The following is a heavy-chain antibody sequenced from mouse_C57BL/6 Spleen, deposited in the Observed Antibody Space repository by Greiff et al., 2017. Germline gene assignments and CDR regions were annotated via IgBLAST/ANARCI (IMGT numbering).Heavy chain of an antibody. CDR3: ARGWGRDWYVDV. Sequence: QVQLQQPGAELVKPGASVKMSCKASGYTFTSSWITWVKQRPGQGLEWIGDIYPGSGSTNYNEKFKSKATLTVDTSSSTAYMQLSSLTSEDSAVYYCARGWGRDWYVDVWGTGTTVTVSS. J-gene: IGHJ1*03. V-gene: IGHV1-55*01. D-gene: IGHD2-3*01. CDR2: IYPGSGST. CDR1: GYTFTSSW.